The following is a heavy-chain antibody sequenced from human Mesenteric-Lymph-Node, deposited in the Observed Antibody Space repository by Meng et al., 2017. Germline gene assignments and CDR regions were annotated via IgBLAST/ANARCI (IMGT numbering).Heavy chain of an antibody. V-gene: IGHV4-61*01. CDR2: IYHSGST. D-gene: IGHD3-10*01. J-gene: IGHJ4*02. Sequence: LMAPGPGLVRPSETLSLTCTVSGGSVSSGSYDWSWIRQPPGKGLEWIGEIYHSGSTNYNPSLKSRVTISVDKSKNQFSLKLSSVTAADTAVYYCARQSGYFDYWGQGTLVTVSS. CDR1: GGSVSSGSYD. CDR3: ARQSGYFDY.